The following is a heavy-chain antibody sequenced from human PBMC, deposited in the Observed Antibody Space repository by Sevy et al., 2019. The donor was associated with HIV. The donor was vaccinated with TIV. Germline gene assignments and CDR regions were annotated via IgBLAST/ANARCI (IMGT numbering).Heavy chain of an antibody. J-gene: IGHJ4*02. D-gene: IGHD6-13*01. Sequence: GGSLRLSCAASRFTFSNYAMHWVRQTPGKGLEWVAVISYDGTDKYYAESVKGRFTISRDNSNNTVYLQMSSLGLEDTAVYYCARVRTDYSSSWHVWDYWGQGTLVTVSS. V-gene: IGHV3-30-3*01. CDR2: ISYDGTDK. CDR1: RFTFSNYA. CDR3: ARVRTDYSSSWHVWDY.